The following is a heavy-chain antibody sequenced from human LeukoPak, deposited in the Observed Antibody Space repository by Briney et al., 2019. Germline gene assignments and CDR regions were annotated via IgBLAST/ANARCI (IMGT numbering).Heavy chain of an antibody. D-gene: IGHD2-2*01. CDR3: VVILVPGGVWHFDL. V-gene: IGHV3-33*03. Sequence: GTPLRLSCVASGLTFRNYGFHWVHQAPGKGLEWVAIIYSGGGTTKNYAESLKDRFTITRDDSRDTLYLQMNSLRAEDTAVYYCVVILVPGGVWHFDLWGRGTLVTVSS. CDR2: IYSGGGTTK. CDR1: GLTFRNYG. J-gene: IGHJ2*01.